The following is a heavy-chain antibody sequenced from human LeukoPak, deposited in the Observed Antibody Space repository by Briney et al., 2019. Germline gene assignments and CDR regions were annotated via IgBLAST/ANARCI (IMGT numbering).Heavy chain of an antibody. J-gene: IGHJ4*02. CDR3: ARASRLRLHPDY. CDR1: GFTFSDYC. V-gene: IGHV3-11*01. Sequence: GGSLRLSCAASGFTFSDYCMSWIRQAPGKGLEWVSYISSSGSTIYYAGSVKGRFTISRDNAKNSLYLQMNSLRAEDTAVYYCARASRLRLHPDYWGQGTLVTVSS. CDR2: ISSSGSTI. D-gene: IGHD6-25*01.